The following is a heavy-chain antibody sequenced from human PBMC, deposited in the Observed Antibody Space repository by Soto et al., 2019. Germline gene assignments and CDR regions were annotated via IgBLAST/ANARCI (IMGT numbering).Heavy chain of an antibody. Sequence: ASVKVSCKASGYRFTSYGISWVRQAPGQGLEWMGWISAYNGNTNYAQKLQGRVTMTTDTSTSTAYMELRSLRSDDTAVYYCARDLGRGAYYDIFTGELGDDADSWGQGTLVTVSS. J-gene: IGHJ4*02. CDR1: GYRFTSYG. CDR2: ISAYNGNT. V-gene: IGHV1-18*01. CDR3: ARDLGRGAYYDIFTGELGDDADS. D-gene: IGHD3-9*01.